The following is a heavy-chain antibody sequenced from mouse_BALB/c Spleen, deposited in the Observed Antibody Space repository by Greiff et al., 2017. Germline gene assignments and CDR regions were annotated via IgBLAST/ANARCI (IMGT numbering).Heavy chain of an antibody. CDR2: IFPRDGST. V-gene: IGHV1-85*01. Sequence: VKLQESGAELVKPGASVKLSCKASGYTFTSYDINWVRQRPEQGLEWIGRIFPRDGSTKYNEKFKGKATLTTDKSSSTAYMQLSRLTSENSAVYVCVMITAFAYWGQETLVTVSA. J-gene: IGHJ3*01. D-gene: IGHD2-4*01. CDR3: VMITAFAY. CDR1: GYTFTSYD.